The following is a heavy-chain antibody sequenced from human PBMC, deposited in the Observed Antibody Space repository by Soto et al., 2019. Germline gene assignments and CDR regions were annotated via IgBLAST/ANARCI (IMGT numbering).Heavy chain of an antibody. CDR2: IYDSGST. V-gene: IGHV4-59*01. CDR3: ARDRAYYESSGLYFDY. Sequence: QVQLQESGPGLVKPSETLSLTCTVSGDSIRSYYWSWIRQPPGKGLEWIGYIYDSGSTNYNPSLKSRVTISVETSKSQFSLKLSSVTAADTAVYYCARDRAYYESSGLYFDYWGQGTLVTVSS. CDR1: GDSIRSYY. J-gene: IGHJ4*02. D-gene: IGHD3-22*01.